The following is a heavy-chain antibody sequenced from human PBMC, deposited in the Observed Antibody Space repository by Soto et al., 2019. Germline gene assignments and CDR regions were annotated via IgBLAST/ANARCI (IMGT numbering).Heavy chain of an antibody. J-gene: IGHJ6*02. Sequence: PVGSLRLSCAASGFTVSSNYMSWVRQAPGKGLEWVSVIYAGGSTYYADSVKGRFTVSRDNSKNTLYLQMNSLRAEDTAVYYCARGSITIFGVVRPSGMDVWGQGTTVTVSS. D-gene: IGHD3-3*01. V-gene: IGHV3-53*01. CDR2: IYAGGST. CDR3: ARGSITIFGVVRPSGMDV. CDR1: GFTVSSNY.